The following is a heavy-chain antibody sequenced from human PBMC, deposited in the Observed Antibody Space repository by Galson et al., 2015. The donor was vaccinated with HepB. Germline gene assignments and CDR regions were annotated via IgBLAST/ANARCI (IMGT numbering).Heavy chain of an antibody. CDR1: GGSITSSSYY. CDR2: VYYGGST. D-gene: IGHD2/OR15-2a*01. Sequence: SETLSLTCAVSGGSITSSSYYWGWIRQPPGKGLEWIGNVYYGGSTYYNPSLKSRVTTSVDMSKNQFSLKLSSVTAADTAVYYCARHGPTLGTFRYAEYFQHWGQGALVIVSS. J-gene: IGHJ1*01. V-gene: IGHV4-39*01. CDR3: ARHGPTLGTFRYAEYFQH.